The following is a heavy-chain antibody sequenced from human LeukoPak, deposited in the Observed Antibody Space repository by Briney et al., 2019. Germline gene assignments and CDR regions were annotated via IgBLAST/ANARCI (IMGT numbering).Heavy chain of an antibody. Sequence: ASVKVSCKASGYTFTGYYMHWVRQAPGQGLEWMGWINPNSGGTNYAQKFQGRVTMTRDTSISTAYMELSRLRSDDTAVYYCVRRYCSSTSCYTGDNWFDPWGQGTLVTVSS. CDR2: INPNSGGT. CDR1: GYTFTGYY. V-gene: IGHV1-2*02. J-gene: IGHJ5*02. D-gene: IGHD2-2*02. CDR3: VRRYCSSTSCYTGDNWFDP.